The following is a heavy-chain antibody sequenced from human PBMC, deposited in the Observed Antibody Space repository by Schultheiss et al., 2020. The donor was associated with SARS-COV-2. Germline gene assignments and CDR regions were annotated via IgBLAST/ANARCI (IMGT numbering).Heavy chain of an antibody. J-gene: IGHJ3*02. CDR1: GFTFSNAW. Sequence: GGSLRLSCAASGFTFSNAWMSWVRQAPGKGLEWVGRIKSKTDGGTTDYAAPVKGRFTISRDDSKNTLYLQMNSLKTEDTAVYYCARDRPYYYDSSGYPDAFDIWGQGTMVTVSS. CDR3: ARDRPYYYDSSGYPDAFDI. CDR2: IKSKTDGGTT. D-gene: IGHD3-22*01. V-gene: IGHV3-15*01.